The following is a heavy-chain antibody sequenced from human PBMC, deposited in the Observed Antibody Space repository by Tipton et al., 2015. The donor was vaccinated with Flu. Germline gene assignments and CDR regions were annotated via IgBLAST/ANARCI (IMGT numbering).Heavy chain of an antibody. CDR3: ARAGRGSSGGLGNYYFDY. D-gene: IGHD6-19*01. Sequence: TLSLTCSVSGGSINSYYWSWIRQPAGKGLEWIGRIYSSGSTNYAPSLKSRVTISADTSKNQFSLKLSSVTAADTAVYYCARAGRGSSGGLGNYYFDYWGQGTLVTVSS. V-gene: IGHV4-4*07. CDR2: IYSSGST. CDR1: GGSINSYY. J-gene: IGHJ4*02.